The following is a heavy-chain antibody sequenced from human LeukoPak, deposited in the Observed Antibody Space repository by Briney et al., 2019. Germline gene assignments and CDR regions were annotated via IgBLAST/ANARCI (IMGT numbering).Heavy chain of an antibody. CDR3: AKDRGVAGTMAD. V-gene: IGHV3-30*04. CDR2: ISYDGSEI. CDR1: GFAFSSYA. J-gene: IGHJ4*02. Sequence: GGSLRLSCAASGFAFSSYAMHWVRQAPGKGLEWVAVISYDGSEIHYVDSAKGRFTISRDNSKNTVYLQMNSLRGEDTAVYYCAKDRGVAGTMADWGQGTLVTVAS. D-gene: IGHD6-19*01.